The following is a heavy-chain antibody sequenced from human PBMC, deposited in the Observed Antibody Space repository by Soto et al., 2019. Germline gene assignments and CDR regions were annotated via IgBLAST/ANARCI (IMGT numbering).Heavy chain of an antibody. CDR1: GGSFSGYY. CDR3: ARGSSKVLRFLEWSPSYYFDY. D-gene: IGHD3-3*01. V-gene: IGHV4-34*01. J-gene: IGHJ4*02. CDR2: INHSGST. Sequence: QVQLQQWGAGLLKPSETLSLTCAVYGGSFSGYYWSWIRQPPGKGLEWIGEINHSGSTNYNPSLKSRVTISVDTSKNQFSLKLSSVTSADTAVYYCARGSSKVLRFLEWSPSYYFDYWGQGPLVTVSS.